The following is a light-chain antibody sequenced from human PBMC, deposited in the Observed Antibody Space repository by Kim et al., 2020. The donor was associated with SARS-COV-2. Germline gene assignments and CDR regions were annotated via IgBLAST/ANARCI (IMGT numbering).Light chain of an antibody. CDR2: GAS. J-gene: IGKJ5*01. CDR3: QQSYHTPIT. Sequence: ASVEDRVTNTGRASQSISSLLNWYQQKPGKAPNLLIYGASSLQSGVPSRFSGAGSGTDFTLTISSLQPEDFATYYCQQSYHTPITFGQGTRLEIK. CDR1: QSISSL. V-gene: IGKV1-39*01.